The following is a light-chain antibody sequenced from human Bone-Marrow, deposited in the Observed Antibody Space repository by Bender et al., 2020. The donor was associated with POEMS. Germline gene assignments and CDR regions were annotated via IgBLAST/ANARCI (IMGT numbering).Light chain of an antibody. CDR3: CSYAGFIAM. CDR2: EGS. J-gene: IGLJ3*02. CDR1: SSDVVTYNV. Sequence: QSALTQPASVSGSPGQSITISCTGTSSDVVTYNVVSWYQQHPGKAPNLILYEGSKRPSGVSKRFSGSKSGNTASLTISGLQAEDEADYYCCSYAGFIAMFGGGTKLTVL. V-gene: IGLV2-23*01.